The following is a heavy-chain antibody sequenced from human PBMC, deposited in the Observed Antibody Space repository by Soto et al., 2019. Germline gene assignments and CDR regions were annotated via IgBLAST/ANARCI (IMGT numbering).Heavy chain of an antibody. D-gene: IGHD3-16*01. V-gene: IGHV4-30-2*01. CDR1: GGSISSGGFS. CDR3: DRGGGSIYPLDC. Sequence: QLQLQESGSRLVKPSQTLSLTCAVSGGSISSGGFSWRWIRQPPGKGLEWIGYIYHSGTTYNNPYLKSRVTISVHTSKNQFSLKLNSVTAADTAVYYCDRGGGSIYPLDCWGQGTLVTASS. J-gene: IGHJ4*02. CDR2: IYHSGTT.